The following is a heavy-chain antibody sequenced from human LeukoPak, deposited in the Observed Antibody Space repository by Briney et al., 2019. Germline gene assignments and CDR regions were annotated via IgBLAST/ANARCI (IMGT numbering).Heavy chain of an antibody. CDR3: ARDDYGGNTTDY. CDR1: GYTFTGYY. D-gene: IGHD4-23*01. CDR2: INPNSGGT. J-gene: IGHJ4*02. V-gene: IGHV1-2*02. Sequence: ASVKVSCKASGYTFTGYYMHWVRQAPGQGLEWMGWINPNSGGTNYAQKFQGRVTMTRDTSISTAYMELSSLRSEDTAVYYCARDDYGGNTTDYWGQGTLVTVSS.